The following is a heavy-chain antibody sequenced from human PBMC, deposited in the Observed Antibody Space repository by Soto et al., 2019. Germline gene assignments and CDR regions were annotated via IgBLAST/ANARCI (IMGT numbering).Heavy chain of an antibody. CDR3: ARTPAKTWIQLWPTYYYYGLDV. V-gene: IGHV5-10-1*01. CDR1: GYSFTSYW. D-gene: IGHD5-18*01. Sequence: GESLKISCKCSGYSFTSYWISWVRQMPGKGLEWMGRIDPSDSYTNYSPSFQGHVTISADKSISTAYLQWSSLKASDTAMYYCARTPAKTWIQLWPTYYYYGLDVWGQGTTVTASS. J-gene: IGHJ6*02. CDR2: IDPSDSYT.